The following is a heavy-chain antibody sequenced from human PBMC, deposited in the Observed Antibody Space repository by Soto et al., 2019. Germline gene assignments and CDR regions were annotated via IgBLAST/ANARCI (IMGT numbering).Heavy chain of an antibody. CDR1: GGTFSSYA. D-gene: IGHD1-26*01. CDR3: ASTPDSGSYYFWGTDV. V-gene: IGHV1-69*13. Sequence: SVKVSCKASGGTFSSYAISWVRQAPGQGLEWMGGIIPIFGTANYAQKFQGRVTITADESTSTAYMELSSLRSEDTAVYYCASTPDSGSYYFWGTDVWGQGTTVTAP. J-gene: IGHJ6*02. CDR2: IIPIFGTA.